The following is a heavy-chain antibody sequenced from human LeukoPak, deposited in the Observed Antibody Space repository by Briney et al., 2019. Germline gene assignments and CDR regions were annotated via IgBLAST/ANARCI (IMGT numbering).Heavy chain of an antibody. J-gene: IGHJ3*02. D-gene: IGHD3-3*01. CDR1: GYKFTSYW. CDR2: IYPGDSDT. V-gene: IGHV5-51*01. CDR3: ARSLITISSSDAFDI. Sequence: GESLKISCTGFGYKFTSYWIGWVRQMPGKGLEWMGIIYPGDSDTRYSPSFQGQVTISADKSISTAYLQWSSLKASDTAMYYCARSLITISSSDAFDIWGQGTMVTVSS.